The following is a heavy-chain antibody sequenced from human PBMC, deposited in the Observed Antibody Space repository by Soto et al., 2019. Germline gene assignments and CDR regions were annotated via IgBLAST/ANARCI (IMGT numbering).Heavy chain of an antibody. D-gene: IGHD2-15*01. CDR2: IYPGDSDT. CDR1: GYSFPTYW. Sequence: GESLKISCKASGYSFPTYWIAWVRQMTGKGLEWMGVIYPGDSDTTYSPSFQGQVTISADESISTAYLQWSSLKASDTAIYYCGRLGAGGLGLFDFWRQGTQVTVSS. V-gene: IGHV5-51*01. J-gene: IGHJ4*02. CDR3: GRLGAGGLGLFDF.